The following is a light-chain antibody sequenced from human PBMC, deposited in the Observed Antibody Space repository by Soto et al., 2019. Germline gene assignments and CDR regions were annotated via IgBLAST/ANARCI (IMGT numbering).Light chain of an antibody. CDR1: QSISIW. CDR2: KAS. J-gene: IGKJ4*01. V-gene: IGKV1-5*03. CDR3: QQYDDYPLT. Sequence: GDRVTLTCRASQSISIWLAWFQQKPGKAPNLLIYKASNLESGVPSRFSGSGSGTEFTLTISSLQPDDFATYYCQQYDDYPLTFGGGTRVE.